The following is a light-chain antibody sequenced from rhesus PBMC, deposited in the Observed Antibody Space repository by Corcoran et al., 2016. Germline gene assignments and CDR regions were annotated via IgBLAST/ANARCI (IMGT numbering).Light chain of an antibody. V-gene: IGKV1S12*01. CDR2: AAS. CDR3: QHYYDNPYS. J-gene: IGKJ2*01. CDR1: QNIYSN. Sequence: DIQMTQSPSALSASVGDRVTISCRASQNIYSNLAWYQQKPGKAPKLLIYAASSLQTGIPSRFSGNGSGTDFPLTISSLQPEDSAAYYCQHYYDNPYSFGQGTKVEIK.